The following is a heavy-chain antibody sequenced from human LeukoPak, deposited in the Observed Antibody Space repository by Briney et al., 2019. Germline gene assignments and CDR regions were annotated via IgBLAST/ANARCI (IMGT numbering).Heavy chain of an antibody. V-gene: IGHV3-48*03. CDR3: AELGITMIGGV. D-gene: IGHD3-10*02. CDR2: ISSSGSTI. CDR1: GFTFSSYE. J-gene: IGHJ6*04. Sequence: PGGSLRLSCATSGFTFSSYEMNWVRQAPGKGLEWVSYISSSGSTIYYADSVKGRFTISRDNTKNSLYLQMNSLRAEDTAVYYCAELGITMIGGVWGKGTTVTISS.